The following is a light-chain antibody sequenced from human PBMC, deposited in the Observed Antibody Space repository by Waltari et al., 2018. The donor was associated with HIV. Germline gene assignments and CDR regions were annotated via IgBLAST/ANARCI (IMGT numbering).Light chain of an antibody. J-gene: IGLJ2*01. V-gene: IGLV3-21*02. Sequence: SYVLTPPPSVSVAPGQTAMITRGGTSVGSKTVHWYQQKPGQAPVLVVYDDSDRPSGIPERFSGSNSANSATLTISRVEDGDEADYYCQVYDGNSVIFAGGTKLTVL. CDR2: DDS. CDR3: QVYDGNSVI. CDR1: SVGSKT.